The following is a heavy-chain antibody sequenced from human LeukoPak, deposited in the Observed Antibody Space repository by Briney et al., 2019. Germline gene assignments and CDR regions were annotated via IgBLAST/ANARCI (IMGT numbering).Heavy chain of an antibody. D-gene: IGHD3-22*01. J-gene: IGHJ4*02. CDR1: GGSISSGDYY. Sequence: SETLSLTCTVSGGSISSGDYYWSWIRQPPGKGLEWIGYIYYSGSTYYNPSLKSRVTISVDTSKNQFSLKLSSVTAADTAVYYCARGGYYDGSGYLDYWGQGTLVTVSS. CDR2: IYYSGST. V-gene: IGHV4-30-4*08. CDR3: ARGGYYDGSGYLDY.